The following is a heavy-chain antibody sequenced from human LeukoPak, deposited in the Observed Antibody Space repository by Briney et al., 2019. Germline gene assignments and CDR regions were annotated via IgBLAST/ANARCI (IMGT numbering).Heavy chain of an antibody. CDR3: EGTYYYDSSDDY. CDR1: GFSFSIYS. V-gene: IGHV3-23*01. J-gene: IGHJ4*02. CDR2: ISGSGTST. Sequence: PGGSLRLSCRASGFSFSIYSMSWVRQAPGKGLEWVLAISGSGTSTYYADSVKGRFTISSDNSKNTLYLQMNSLRAEDTAVYYCEGTYYYDSSDDYWGQGTLVTVSS. D-gene: IGHD3-22*01.